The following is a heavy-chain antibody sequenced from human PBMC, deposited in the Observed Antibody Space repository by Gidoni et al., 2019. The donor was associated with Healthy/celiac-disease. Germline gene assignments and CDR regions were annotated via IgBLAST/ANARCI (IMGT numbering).Heavy chain of an antibody. CDR3: ARDLVDYYDILTRHYGMDV. CDR1: GGSISSSSYY. J-gene: IGHJ6*02. CDR2: IYYSGST. V-gene: IGHV4-39*01. Sequence: QLQLQESGPGLVKPSETLSLTCTVSGGSISSSSYYWGWIRQPPGKGLEWIGSIYYSGSTYYNPSLKSRVTISVDTSKNQFSLKLSSVTAADTAVYYCARDLVDYYDILTRHYGMDVWGQGTTVTVSS. D-gene: IGHD3-9*01.